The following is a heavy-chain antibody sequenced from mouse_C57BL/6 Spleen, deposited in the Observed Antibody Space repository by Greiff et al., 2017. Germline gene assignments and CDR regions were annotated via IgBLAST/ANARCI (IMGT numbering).Heavy chain of an antibody. CDR3: ARDKAYSNYGFAY. CDR1: GFTFSSYA. J-gene: IGHJ3*01. Sequence: EVQGVESGGGLVKPGGSLKLSCAASGFTFSSYAMSWVRQTPEKRLEWVATISDGGSYTYYPDNVKGRFTISRDNAKNNLYLQMSHLKSEDTAMYYCARDKAYSNYGFAYWGQGTLVTVSA. V-gene: IGHV5-4*01. D-gene: IGHD2-5*01. CDR2: ISDGGSYT.